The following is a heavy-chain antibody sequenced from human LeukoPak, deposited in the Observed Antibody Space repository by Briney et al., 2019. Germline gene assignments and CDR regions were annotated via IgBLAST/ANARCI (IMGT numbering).Heavy chain of an antibody. V-gene: IGHV4-59*08. J-gene: IGHJ3*02. CDR2: IYYTGGS. D-gene: IGHD6-19*01. CDR3: ARPGYSSGWDDAFDI. Sequence: TSETLSLTCTVSGGSIGSNYWTWIRQPPGKGLEYIGYIYYTGGSNYNPSLKSRVTISIDASKNQFTLKLSSVTAADTAVYYCARPGYSSGWDDAFDIWGQGTMVTVSS. CDR1: GGSIGSNY.